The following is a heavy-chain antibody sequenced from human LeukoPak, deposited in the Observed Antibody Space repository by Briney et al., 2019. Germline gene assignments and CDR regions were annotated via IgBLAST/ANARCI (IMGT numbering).Heavy chain of an antibody. Sequence: QSGGSLRLSCAATGFTFNNFLMSWVRHVPGRGLEWVANIKQDGGERYYADSVKGRFTISGDNAKNSLFLQMNSLKVEDTGVYFCARAGSNWNYVYWGQGTLVTVSS. CDR3: ARAGSNWNYVY. D-gene: IGHD1-20*01. CDR1: GFTFNNFL. J-gene: IGHJ4*02. CDR2: IKQDGGER. V-gene: IGHV3-7*01.